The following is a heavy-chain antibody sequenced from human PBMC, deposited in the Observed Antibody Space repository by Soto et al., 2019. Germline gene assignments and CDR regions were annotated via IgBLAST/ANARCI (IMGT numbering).Heavy chain of an antibody. V-gene: IGHV4-31*03. D-gene: IGHD2-21*01. CDR1: GGSISSGDYY. Sequence: PSETLSLTCTVSGGSISSGDYYWSWIRQHPGKGLEWIGYIYYSGSTYYNPSLKSRVTISVDTSKNQFSLKLSSVTAADTAVYYCAREIPEFHRGNWFDPWGQGTLVTVSS. CDR3: AREIPEFHRGNWFDP. CDR2: IYYSGST. J-gene: IGHJ5*02.